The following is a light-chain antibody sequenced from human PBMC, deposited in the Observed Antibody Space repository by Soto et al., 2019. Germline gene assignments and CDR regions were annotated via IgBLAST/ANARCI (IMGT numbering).Light chain of an antibody. CDR1: QTVGTF. Sequence: EIVLTQSPATLSLSPGERATLSCRASQTVGTFLAWYQQKPGQAPRLVIYDAFKRATGIPARFSGTGSGTDFALTISSIEPEDFAVYYCQHRTNWPRTFGQGTKLDIK. V-gene: IGKV3-11*01. CDR3: QHRTNWPRT. CDR2: DAF. J-gene: IGKJ2*01.